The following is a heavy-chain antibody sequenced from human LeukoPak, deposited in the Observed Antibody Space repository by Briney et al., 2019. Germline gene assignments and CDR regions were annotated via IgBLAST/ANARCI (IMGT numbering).Heavy chain of an antibody. Sequence: GGSLRLSCAASGFTFSDYYMSWIRQAPGKGLEWVAVISYDGSNKYYADSVKGRFTISRDNSKNTLYLQMNSLRAEDTAVYYCARDPSDYADYWGQGTLVTVSS. CDR3: ARDPSDYADY. D-gene: IGHD5-12*01. CDR2: ISYDGSNK. CDR1: GFTFSDYY. V-gene: IGHV3-30-3*01. J-gene: IGHJ4*02.